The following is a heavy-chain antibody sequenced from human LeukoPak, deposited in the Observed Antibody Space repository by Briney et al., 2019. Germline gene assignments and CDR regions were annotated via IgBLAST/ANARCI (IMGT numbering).Heavy chain of an antibody. V-gene: IGHV3-33*01. Sequence: PGGSLRLSCAASGFTFSNYGMHWVRQAPGKGLEWVAVIWSDGSDRYYADSVKGRFSISRDNSKNTLYLQMNSLGGEDTAVYYCARDPAGGGFNWFDPWGQGTLVTVSS. CDR2: IWSDGSDR. J-gene: IGHJ5*02. CDR3: ARDPAGGGFNWFDP. CDR1: GFTFSNYG. D-gene: IGHD2-15*01.